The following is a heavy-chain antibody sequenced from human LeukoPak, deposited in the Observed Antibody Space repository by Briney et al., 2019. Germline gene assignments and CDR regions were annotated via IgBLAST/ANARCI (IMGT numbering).Heavy chain of an antibody. CDR2: IYTSGST. D-gene: IGHD6-19*01. J-gene: IGHJ6*03. V-gene: IGHV4-61*02. CDR1: GGSISSGSYY. CDR3: ARAVAAYYYYYYMDV. Sequence: PSETLSLTCTVSGGSISSGSYYWSWIRQPAGKGLEWIRRIYTSGSTNYNPSLKSRVTISVDTSKNQFSLKLSSVTAADTAVYYCARAVAAYYYYYYMDVWGKGTTVTVSS.